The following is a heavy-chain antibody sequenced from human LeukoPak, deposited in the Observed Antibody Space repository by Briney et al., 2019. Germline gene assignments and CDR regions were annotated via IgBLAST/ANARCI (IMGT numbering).Heavy chain of an antibody. Sequence: ASVKVSCKASGYTFTGYYMHWVRQAPGQGLERMGWINPNSGGTNYAQKFQGRVTMTRDTSISTAYMELSRLRSEDTAVYYCARCHAVAGTGSFDYWGQGTLVTVSS. CDR3: ARCHAVAGTGSFDY. CDR2: INPNSGGT. J-gene: IGHJ4*02. CDR1: GYTFTGYY. D-gene: IGHD6-19*01. V-gene: IGHV1-2*02.